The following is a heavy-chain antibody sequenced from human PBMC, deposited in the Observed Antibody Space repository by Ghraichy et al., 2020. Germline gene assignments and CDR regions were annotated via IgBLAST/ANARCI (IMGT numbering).Heavy chain of an antibody. CDR1: GFTFSSYA. V-gene: IGHV3-23*01. D-gene: IGHD3-3*01. J-gene: IGHJ6*02. Sequence: GGSLRLSCAASGFTFSSYAMSWVRQAPGKGLEWVSAISGSGGSTYYADSVKGRFTISRDNSKNTLYLQMNSLRAEDTAVYYCAKEGYYDFWSGYHTSMDVWGQGTTVTVSS. CDR2: ISGSGGST. CDR3: AKEGYYDFWSGYHTSMDV.